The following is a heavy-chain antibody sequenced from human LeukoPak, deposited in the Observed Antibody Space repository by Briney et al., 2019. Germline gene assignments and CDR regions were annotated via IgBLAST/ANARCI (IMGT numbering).Heavy chain of an antibody. CDR2: ISSSGSTI. D-gene: IGHD3-9*01. J-gene: IGHJ4*02. V-gene: IGHV3-48*03. Sequence: GGSLRLSCAASGFTFSSYEMNWVRQAPGKGLEWVSYISSSGSTIYYADSVKGRFTISRDNAKNSLYLQMTSLRAEDTAVYYCASNPIPTDYDILTGYYRPKHYFDYWGQGTLVTVSS. CDR3: ASNPIPTDYDILTGYYRPKHYFDY. CDR1: GFTFSSYE.